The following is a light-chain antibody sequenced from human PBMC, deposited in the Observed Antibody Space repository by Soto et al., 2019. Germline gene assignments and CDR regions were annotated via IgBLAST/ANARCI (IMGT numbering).Light chain of an antibody. CDR3: QRYDNSPRVT. V-gene: IGKV3-20*01. J-gene: IGKJ3*01. Sequence: EIVLTQSPGTLSLSPGERATLSCRASQTVTSSSLAWYQQKPGQAPRLLISGASIRATGIPDRFSGNGSGTDFTLTISRLEPEDVAVYYCQRYDNSPRVTFGPGTKVNVK. CDR2: GAS. CDR1: QTVTSSS.